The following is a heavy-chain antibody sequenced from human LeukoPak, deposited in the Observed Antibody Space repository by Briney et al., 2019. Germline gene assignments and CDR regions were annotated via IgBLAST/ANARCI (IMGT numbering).Heavy chain of an antibody. CDR3: AREGYFDSSGYQDAFDN. CDR2: MYTSGST. V-gene: IGHV4-61*02. D-gene: IGHD3-22*01. CDR1: GGSISSSSYY. J-gene: IGHJ3*02. Sequence: SETLSLTCAVSGGSISSSSYYWGWIRQPAGRGLEWIGRMYTSGSTNYNPSLKSRVTISGGTSKTHFSLKLSSVTAADTVVYYCAREGYFDSSGYQDAFDNWGQGTMVTVSS.